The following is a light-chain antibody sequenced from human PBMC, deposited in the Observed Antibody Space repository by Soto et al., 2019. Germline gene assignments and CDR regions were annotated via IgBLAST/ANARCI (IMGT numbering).Light chain of an antibody. J-gene: IGKJ1*01. V-gene: IGKV3-20*01. CDR2: GTS. CDR1: QSVSSSY. Sequence: EIVLTQSPGTLSLSPGERATLSCRASQSVSSSYLAWYQQKPGQAPRLLIKGTSSRATGIPDRFSGSGSGTDFHLTISTLEPEDFAVYYCQQYGDSPRTFGQGTKVEIK. CDR3: QQYGDSPRT.